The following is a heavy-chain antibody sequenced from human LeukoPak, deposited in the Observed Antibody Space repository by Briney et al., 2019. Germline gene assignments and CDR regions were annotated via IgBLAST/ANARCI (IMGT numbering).Heavy chain of an antibody. D-gene: IGHD3-16*02. CDR2: ISPGGGTT. J-gene: IGHJ5*02. V-gene: IGHV3-23*01. CDR1: GFAFGSEV. CDR3: AKVELSASGGELDP. Sequence: PGGSLRLSCAVSGFAFGSEVMSWVRQSPARGLEWVASISPGGGTTYYADYVKGRFIISRDNSNNTLFVQMNSLRAEDTAVYYCAKVELSASGGELDPWGQGTLVIVSS.